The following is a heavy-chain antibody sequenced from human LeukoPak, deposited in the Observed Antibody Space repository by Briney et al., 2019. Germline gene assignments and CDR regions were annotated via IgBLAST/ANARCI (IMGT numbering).Heavy chain of an antibody. Sequence: GGSLRLSCAASGFTLRSYWMHWVRQAPGKGLVWVSRIESDGSSTTYADSVKGRFTISRDNAKNTLYLQMNSLRVEDTAVYYCARDPLSYGNSGRSDYWGQGTLVTVSS. CDR2: IESDGSST. J-gene: IGHJ4*02. D-gene: IGHD3-22*01. V-gene: IGHV3-74*01. CDR1: GFTLRSYW. CDR3: ARDPLSYGNSGRSDY.